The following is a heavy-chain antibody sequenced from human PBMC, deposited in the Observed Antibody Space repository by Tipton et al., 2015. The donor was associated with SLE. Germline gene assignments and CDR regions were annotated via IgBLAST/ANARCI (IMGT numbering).Heavy chain of an antibody. J-gene: IGHJ3*02. CDR3: ARGTEGAFDN. Sequence: LRLSCAVYGGSFSGYYWSWIRQPPGKGLEWIGEINHSGSTNYNPSLKSRVTISVDTSKNQFSLKLSSVTAADTAVYYCARGTEGAFDNWGQGTMVTVSS. V-gene: IGHV4-34*01. CDR2: INHSGST. CDR1: GGSFSGYY.